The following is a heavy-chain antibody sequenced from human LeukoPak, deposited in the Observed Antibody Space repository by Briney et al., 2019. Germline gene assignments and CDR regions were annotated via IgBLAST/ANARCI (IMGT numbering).Heavy chain of an antibody. V-gene: IGHV3-15*01. CDR2: IKSKTDGGTT. CDR3: TTEDYYGSGSFDY. CDR1: GFTFSSYW. D-gene: IGHD3-10*01. J-gene: IGHJ4*02. Sequence: KPGGSLRLSCAASGFTFSSYWMHWVRQAPGKGLEWVGRIKSKTDGGTTDYAAPVKGRFTISRDDSKNTLYLQMNSLKTEDTAVYYCTTEDYYGSGSFDYWGQGTLVTVSS.